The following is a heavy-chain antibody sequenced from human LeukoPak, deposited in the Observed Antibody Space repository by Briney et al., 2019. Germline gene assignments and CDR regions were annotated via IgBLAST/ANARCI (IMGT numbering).Heavy chain of an antibody. J-gene: IGHJ3*02. D-gene: IGHD3-22*01. CDR2: IYSGGST. CDR1: GFTVSSNY. Sequence: GGSLRLSCAASGFTVSSNYMSWVRQAPGKGLEWVSVIYSGGSTYYADSVKGRFTISRDNSKNTLYLQMNSLRAEDTAVYYCAKVKGRTMIVVVNDAFDIWGQGTMVTVSS. V-gene: IGHV3-66*01. CDR3: AKVKGRTMIVVVNDAFDI.